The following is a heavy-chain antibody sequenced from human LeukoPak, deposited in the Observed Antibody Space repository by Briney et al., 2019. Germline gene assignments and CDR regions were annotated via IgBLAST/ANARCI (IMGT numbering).Heavy chain of an antibody. J-gene: IGHJ4*02. CDR3: ARHGNSYPFYYFDY. D-gene: IGHD5-18*01. Sequence: PSETLSLTCTVSGGSITSSSYYWGWIRQPPGKGLEWIGSIYYTGSTYYNPSLKSRVTISVDTSKSQFSLKLSSVTAADTAVLYCARHGNSYPFYYFDYWGQGTLVTVSS. V-gene: IGHV4-39*01. CDR1: GGSITSSSYY. CDR2: IYYTGST.